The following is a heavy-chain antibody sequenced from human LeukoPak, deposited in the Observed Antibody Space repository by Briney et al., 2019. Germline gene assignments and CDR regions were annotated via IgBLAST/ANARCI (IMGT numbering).Heavy chain of an antibody. CDR2: IWSDGSNK. D-gene: IGHD3-10*01. CDR3: ARDIEDASGREGEPDTFDI. CDR1: GFIFSSYG. J-gene: IGHJ3*02. Sequence: PGGSQRLSCAASGFIFSSYGMHWVRQAPGKGLEWVAGIWSDGSNKYYADSVKGRFTISRDNSKNMLYLEMNSLRAEDTAVYYCARDIEDASGREGEPDTFDIWGQGTMVTVSS. V-gene: IGHV3-33*01.